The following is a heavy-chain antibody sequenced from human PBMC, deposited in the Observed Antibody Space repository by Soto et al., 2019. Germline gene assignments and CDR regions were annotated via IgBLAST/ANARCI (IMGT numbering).Heavy chain of an antibody. Sequence: QLQLQESGSGLVKPSQTLSLTCAVSGGSISSGGYSWSWIRQPPGKGLEWIGYIYHSGSTYYNPSLKSRVTISVDRYKNQFSLQLSSVTAADTAVYYCARSLQNKYCSGGSCYTYIWFDPWGQGTLVTVSS. J-gene: IGHJ5*02. CDR1: GGSISSGGYS. D-gene: IGHD2-15*01. CDR2: IYHSGST. V-gene: IGHV4-30-2*01. CDR3: ARSLQNKYCSGGSCYTYIWFDP.